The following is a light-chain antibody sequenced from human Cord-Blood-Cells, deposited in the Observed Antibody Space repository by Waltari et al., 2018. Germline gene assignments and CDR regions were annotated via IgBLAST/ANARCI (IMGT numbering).Light chain of an antibody. V-gene: IGLV2-14*01. Sequence: QSALTQPASVSGSPGQSITISCTGTSSDVGGYNYVSWYQQHPGKAPKPMNYEVSNRPSGVSNRFSGSKSGNTAALTISGLQAEDEAEYYCSSYTSSSTLVFGTGTKVTVL. J-gene: IGLJ1*01. CDR2: EVS. CDR1: SSDVGGYNY. CDR3: SSYTSSSTLV.